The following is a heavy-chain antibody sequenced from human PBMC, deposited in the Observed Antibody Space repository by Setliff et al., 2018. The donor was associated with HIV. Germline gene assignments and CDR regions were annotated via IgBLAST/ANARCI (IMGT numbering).Heavy chain of an antibody. D-gene: IGHD4-17*01. V-gene: IGHV4-39*07. Sequence: PSETLSLTCIASGDSIGVTNYYWGWIRQPPGRGLEWVGSIYQSGRTFYNPSLSGRVTVSIATSKNQFSLKLTSVTAADMAVYYCARSALYGDNFRIFWYFDVWGRGTLVTVSS. CDR2: IYQSGRT. J-gene: IGHJ2*01. CDR3: ARSALYGDNFRIFWYFDV. CDR1: GDSIGVTNYY.